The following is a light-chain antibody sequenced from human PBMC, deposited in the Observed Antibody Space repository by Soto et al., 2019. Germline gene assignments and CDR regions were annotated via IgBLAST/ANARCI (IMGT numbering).Light chain of an antibody. CDR2: RNS. J-gene: IGLJ1*01. Sequence: QSVLTQSPSVSGAPGQRVTISCTGSSSNIGAHYDVHWYQQLPGTAPKLLIYRNSNRPSGVPDRFSGAKSGTSASLAITGLQAEDAADYYCQSYDMSLNNHVFGTGTKLTVL. CDR3: QSYDMSLNNHV. V-gene: IGLV1-40*01. CDR1: SSNIGAHYD.